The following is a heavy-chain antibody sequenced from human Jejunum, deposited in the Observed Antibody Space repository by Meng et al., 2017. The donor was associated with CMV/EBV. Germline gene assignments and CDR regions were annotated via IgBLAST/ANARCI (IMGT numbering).Heavy chain of an antibody. CDR1: GFTFSSYA. D-gene: IGHD4-11*01. V-gene: IGHV3-23*01. CDR3: AKEDYSNDFDY. Sequence: CAASGFTFSSYAMSWVRQAPGKGLEWVSGISGSGDSTYYADSVKGRFTVSRDNSKNTLFLQMNSLRVDDTAVYYCAKEDYSNDFDYWGQGALVTVSS. J-gene: IGHJ4*02. CDR2: ISGSGDST.